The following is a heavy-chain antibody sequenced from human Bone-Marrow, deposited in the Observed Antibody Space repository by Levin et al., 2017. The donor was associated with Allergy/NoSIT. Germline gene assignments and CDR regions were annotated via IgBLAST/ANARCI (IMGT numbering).Heavy chain of an antibody. V-gene: IGHV3-21*01. D-gene: IGHD2-2*01. Sequence: GGSLRLSCAASGFTFSSYSMNWVRQAPGKGLEWVSSISSSSSYIYYADSVKGRFTISRDNAKNSLYLQMNSLRAEDTAVYYCARVTKLGPVPAATKPYYGMDGWGQGTTVTVSS. CDR1: GFTFSSYS. CDR2: ISSSSSYI. J-gene: IGHJ6*02. CDR3: ARVTKLGPVPAATKPYYGMDG.